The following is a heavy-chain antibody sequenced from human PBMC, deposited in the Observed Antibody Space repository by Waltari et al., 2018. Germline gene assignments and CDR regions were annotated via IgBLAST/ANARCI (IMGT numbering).Heavy chain of an antibody. V-gene: IGHV3-30*02. CDR1: GFALRNYG. CDR3: ANNPYCFNGHCLREFDY. CDR2: LHYEGYDT. Sequence: QVQLVESGGRVVQQGGSLRLSCTASGFALRNYGMHGVRQAPGKGLESVAFLHYEGYDTFYADSVKGRFTISRDTSTNTLFLLMNSLRPEDTAVYYCANNPYCFNGHCLREFDYWGQGTLVTVSS. J-gene: IGHJ4*02. D-gene: IGHD2-21*02.